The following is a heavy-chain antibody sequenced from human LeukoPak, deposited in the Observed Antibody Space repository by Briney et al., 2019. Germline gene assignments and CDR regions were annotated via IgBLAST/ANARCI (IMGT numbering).Heavy chain of an antibody. V-gene: IGHV3-21*01. D-gene: IGHD4-11*01. J-gene: IGHJ4*02. Sequence: SGGSLRLSCAASGFTFSTLEMNWVRQAPGKGLEWVSSISSSSSYIYYADSVKGRFTISRDNAKNSLYLQMNSLRAEDTAVYYCARDSLTVTMPFDYWGQGTLVTVSS. CDR3: ARDSLTVTMPFDY. CDR1: GFTFSTLE. CDR2: ISSSSSYI.